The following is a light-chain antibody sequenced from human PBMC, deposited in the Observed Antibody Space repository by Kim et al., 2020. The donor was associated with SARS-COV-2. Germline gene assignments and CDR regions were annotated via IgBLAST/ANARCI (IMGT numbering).Light chain of an antibody. CDR2: GKN. V-gene: IGLV3-19*01. CDR1: SLRKYF. J-gene: IGLJ1*01. CDR3: NSRESRGDQALYV. Sequence: GRTIRIRYQGDSLRKYFASWYQQKPGQAPLRVIYGKNIRPSGIPDRFSGAASGDTASLTITGDQAEDEAEYYCNSRESRGDQALYVFGSGTQVTVL.